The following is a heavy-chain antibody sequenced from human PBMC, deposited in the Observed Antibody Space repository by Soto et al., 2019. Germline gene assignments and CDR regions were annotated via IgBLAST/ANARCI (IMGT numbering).Heavy chain of an antibody. CDR3: PTGRGGRSED. CDR1: GFTFSGYY. CDR2: FSSSGYTI. Sequence: QVQLVESGGGLVKPGGALRLSCEASGFTFSGYYMTWIRQAPGKGLEWISYFSSSGYTIRYADSVEGRFTVSRDDAKKPLYLKMNSRRAGDTAVYYGPTGRGGRSEDWGQGTLVTVSS. D-gene: IGHD3-3*01. J-gene: IGHJ4*02. V-gene: IGHV3-11*01.